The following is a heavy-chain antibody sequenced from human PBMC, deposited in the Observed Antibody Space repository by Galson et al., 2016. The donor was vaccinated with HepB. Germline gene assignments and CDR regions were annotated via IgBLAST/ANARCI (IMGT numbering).Heavy chain of an antibody. J-gene: IGHJ5*02. CDR3: AKSGTFSCSSGWFDP. D-gene: IGHD6-6*01. CDR2: ISWNSGNT. V-gene: IGHV3-9*01. CDR1: GFNFDDYA. Sequence: SLRLSCAASGFNFDDYAMHWVRQAPGKGLEWVSGISWNSGNTDYVDSVKGRFTISRDNAKNSLYLQKNSLRPDDTAWYYCAKSGTFSCSSGWFDPWGQGTLFTVSS.